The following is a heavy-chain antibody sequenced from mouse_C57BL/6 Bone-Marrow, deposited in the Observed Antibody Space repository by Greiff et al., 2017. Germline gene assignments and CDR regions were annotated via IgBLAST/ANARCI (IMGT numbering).Heavy chain of an antibody. D-gene: IGHD1-1*01. CDR1: GFTFSSYG. Sequence: EVQVVESGGDLVKPGGSLKLSCAASGFTFSSYGMSWVRQTPDKRLEWVATISSGGSYTYYPDSVKGRFTISRDNAKNTLYLQMSSLKSEDTAMYYCARQGYYYGSDWYCDVWGTGTTVTVSS. J-gene: IGHJ1*03. CDR2: ISSGGSYT. V-gene: IGHV5-6*01. CDR3: ARQGYYYGSDWYCDV.